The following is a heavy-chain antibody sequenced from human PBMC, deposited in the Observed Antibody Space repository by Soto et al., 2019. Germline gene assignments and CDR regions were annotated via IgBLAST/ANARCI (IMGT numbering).Heavy chain of an antibody. V-gene: IGHV4-38-2*01. Sequence: SETLSLTCAVSGYSGSSGYYWGWIRQPPGKGLEWIASIYHNGRTYSKPSLKSRVTISVDTSKNQISLTLSSVTAADTAVYFCARLGAMAPEYYFDYWGQGTLVTVSS. CDR2: IYHNGRT. J-gene: IGHJ4*02. CDR1: GYSGSSGYY. CDR3: ARLGAMAPEYYFDY. D-gene: IGHD1-26*01.